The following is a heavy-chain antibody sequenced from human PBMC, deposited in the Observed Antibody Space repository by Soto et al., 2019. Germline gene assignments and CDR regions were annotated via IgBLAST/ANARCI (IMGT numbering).Heavy chain of an antibody. CDR2: ICHSGST. CDR1: GGSISSTNW. V-gene: IGHV4-4*02. D-gene: IGHD5-12*01. J-gene: IGHJ4*02. CDR3: ARAFGYGGYGDY. Sequence: QVQLQESGPGLVKPSGTLSLTCAVSGGSISSTNWWSWVRQPPRQGLEWIGEICHSGSTNYHPSLKWRVTISVDKSKTQFSLKLSSVTAADAAEYYFARAFGYGGYGDYWCQGTLGSVSS.